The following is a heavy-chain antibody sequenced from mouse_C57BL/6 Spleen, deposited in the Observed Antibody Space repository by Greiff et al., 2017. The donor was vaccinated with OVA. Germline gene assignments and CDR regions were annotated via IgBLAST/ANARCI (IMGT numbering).Heavy chain of an antibody. CDR2: IDPSDSYT. V-gene: IGHV1-69*01. Sequence: QVQLQQPGAELVMPGASVKLSCKASGYTFTSYWMHWVKQRPGQGLEWIGEIDPSDSYTNYNQKFKGKSTLTVDKSSSTAYLQLSSLTSEDSAVYYCARQRGLDSSGYFDYWGQGTTLTVSS. D-gene: IGHD3-2*02. J-gene: IGHJ2*01. CDR3: ARQRGLDSSGYFDY. CDR1: GYTFTSYW.